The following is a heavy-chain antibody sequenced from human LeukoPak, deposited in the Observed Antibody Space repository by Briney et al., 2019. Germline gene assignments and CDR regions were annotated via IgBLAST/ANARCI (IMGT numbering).Heavy chain of an antibody. CDR3: AAGSGSYYKGNWFDP. Sequence: SETLSLTCTVSGGSISSNDYYWDWIRQPPGMGLEYIGSIYYSGSTYYNPSLKSRVTISVDTSKNQFSLKLSSVTAADTAVYYCAAGSGSYYKGNWFDPWGQGTLVTVSS. D-gene: IGHD3-10*01. J-gene: IGHJ5*02. V-gene: IGHV4-39*07. CDR2: IYYSGST. CDR1: GGSISSNDYY.